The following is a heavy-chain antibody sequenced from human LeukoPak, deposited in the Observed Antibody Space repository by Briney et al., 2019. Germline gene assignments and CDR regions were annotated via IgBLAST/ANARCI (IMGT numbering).Heavy chain of an antibody. CDR3: ARDRRSYYGSGQTNYYYYCGMDV. Sequence: ASVKVSCKAPGYTFSGYYMHWVRQAPGQGLEWMGWINPNSGGTNYAQTFQGRVTMTRDTSISTAYMELSRLRSDDTAVYYCARDRRSYYGSGQTNYYYYCGMDVWGQGTTVTVSS. J-gene: IGHJ6*02. D-gene: IGHD3-10*01. CDR2: INPNSGGT. CDR1: GYTFSGYY. V-gene: IGHV1-2*02.